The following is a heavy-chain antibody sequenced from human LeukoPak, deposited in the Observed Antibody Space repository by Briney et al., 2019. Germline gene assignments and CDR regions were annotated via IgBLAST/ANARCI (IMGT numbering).Heavy chain of an antibody. CDR3: ARDYYDSSGYYPWGY. D-gene: IGHD3-22*01. V-gene: IGHV3-30*03. J-gene: IGHJ4*02. CDR2: ISYDGSNK. Sequence: GGSLRLSCAASGFTFSSYGMHWVRQAPGKGLEWVAVISYDGSNKYYADSVKGRFTISRDNSKNTLYLQMNSLRAEDTAVYYCARDYYDSSGYYPWGYWGQGTLVTVSS. CDR1: GFTFSSYG.